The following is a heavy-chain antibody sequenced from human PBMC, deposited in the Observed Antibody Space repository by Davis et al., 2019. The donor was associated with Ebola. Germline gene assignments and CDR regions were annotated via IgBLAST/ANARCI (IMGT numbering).Heavy chain of an antibody. CDR1: GYNFPNYW. CDR3: ARLGGGGWFGALFSPKYRYYGMDV. V-gene: IGHV5-51*01. J-gene: IGHJ6*02. Sequence: GESLKISCKGSGYNFPNYWIGWVRQMPGKGLEWMGIIYPVESDIRYSPSFQGQVTISADKSMNTAYLQWISLKASDTAMYYCARLGGGGWFGALFSPKYRYYGMDVWGQGTTVTVSS. D-gene: IGHD3-10*01. CDR2: IYPVESDI.